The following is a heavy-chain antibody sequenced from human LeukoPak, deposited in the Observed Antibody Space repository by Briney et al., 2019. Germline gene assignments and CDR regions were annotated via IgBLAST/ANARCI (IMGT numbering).Heavy chain of an antibody. D-gene: IGHD3-16*02. Sequence: ASVKVSCKASGYTFTSYGISWVRQAPGQGLEWMGWISAYNGNTNYAQKLQGRVTMTTDTSTSTAYMELRSLRSDDTAVYYCARGTQSDYDYVWGSYRLVGAFDIWGQGTMVTVSS. CDR2: ISAYNGNT. CDR1: GYTFTSYG. CDR3: ARGTQSDYDYVWGSYRLVGAFDI. J-gene: IGHJ3*02. V-gene: IGHV1-18*01.